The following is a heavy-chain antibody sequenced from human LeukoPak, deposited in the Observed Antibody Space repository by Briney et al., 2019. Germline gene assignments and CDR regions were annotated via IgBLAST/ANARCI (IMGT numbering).Heavy chain of an antibody. CDR1: GFTFSSYG. Sequence: PGGSLRLSCAASGFTFSSYGMHWVRQAPGKGLEWVAVISYDGSNKYYADSVKGRFTISRDNSKNTLYLQMNSLRAEDTAVYYCARAVWSSGWYGAYDYWGQGTLVTVSS. D-gene: IGHD6-19*01. V-gene: IGHV3-30*19. CDR2: ISYDGSNK. J-gene: IGHJ4*02. CDR3: ARAVWSSGWYGAYDY.